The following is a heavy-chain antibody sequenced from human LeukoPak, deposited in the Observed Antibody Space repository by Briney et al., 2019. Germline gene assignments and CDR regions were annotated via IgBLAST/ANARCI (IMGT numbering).Heavy chain of an antibody. CDR3: ARASAVADVLDY. J-gene: IGHJ4*02. CDR1: GYTFTSYY. V-gene: IGHV1-46*01. D-gene: IGHD6-19*01. Sequence: ASVKVSCKASGYTFTSYYMHWVRQAPGQGLEWMRIINPSGGSTSYAQKFQGRVTMARDMSTSTVYMELSSLRSEDTAVYYCARASAVADVLDYWGQGTLVTVSS. CDR2: INPSGGST.